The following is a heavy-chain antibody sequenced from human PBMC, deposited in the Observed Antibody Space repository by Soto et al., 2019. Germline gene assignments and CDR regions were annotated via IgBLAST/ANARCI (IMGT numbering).Heavy chain of an antibody. J-gene: IGHJ5*02. V-gene: IGHV3-23*04. CDR3: AKDAVYKDGLWLMDS. Sequence: EVQLVESGGGLVQPGGSLRLSCAASGFTISTYAMTWVRQAPGKGLECVSGVTGSGGQIHYADSVKGRFTISKDNSKNTLYLQMSSLREEDTALYYCAKDAVYKDGLWLMDSWGQGTLVTVSS. CDR2: VTGSGGQI. CDR1: GFTISTYA. D-gene: IGHD2-21*01.